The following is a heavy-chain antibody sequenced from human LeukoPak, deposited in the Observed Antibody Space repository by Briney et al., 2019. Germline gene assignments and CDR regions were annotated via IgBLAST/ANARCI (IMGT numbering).Heavy chain of an antibody. V-gene: IGHV1-2*02. CDR1: GYTFTGYY. D-gene: IGHD1-7*01. Sequence: ASVKVSCKASGYTFTGYYMHWVRQAPGQGLEWMGWINPNSGGTNYAQKFQGRVTMTRDTSISTAYMELSSLRSEDTAVYYCARGWDNWNWFDFDYWGQGTLVTVSS. CDR3: ARGWDNWNWFDFDY. J-gene: IGHJ4*02. CDR2: INPNSGGT.